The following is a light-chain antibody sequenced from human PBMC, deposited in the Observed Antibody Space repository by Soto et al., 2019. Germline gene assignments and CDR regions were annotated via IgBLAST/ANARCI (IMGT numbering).Light chain of an antibody. Sequence: DIQMTQSPSTLSASVGDRVTSTCRASQSISSWLAWYQQKPGKAPKLLIYKASSLESGVPSRFSGSGSGTEFTLTISSLQPDDFATYYCQQYNSYSRGWPFGQGTKVEIK. CDR1: QSISSW. CDR2: KAS. V-gene: IGKV1-5*03. J-gene: IGKJ1*01. CDR3: QQYNSYSRGWP.